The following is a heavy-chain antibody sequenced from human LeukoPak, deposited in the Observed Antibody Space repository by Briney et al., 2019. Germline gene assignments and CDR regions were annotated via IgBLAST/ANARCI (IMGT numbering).Heavy chain of an antibody. CDR2: IKEDGSGK. Sequence: GGSLRLSCAASGFTFSTYWMSWVRQAPRKGLEWVANIKEDGSGKYYVDSVKGRFSISRDNSKDTLFLQMNSLRTEDTAVYYCAKDVKGGPYTSSPGYFDYWGQGTLVTVSS. J-gene: IGHJ4*02. V-gene: IGHV3-7*01. CDR3: AKDVKGGPYTSSPGYFDY. CDR1: GFTFSTYW. D-gene: IGHD6-6*01.